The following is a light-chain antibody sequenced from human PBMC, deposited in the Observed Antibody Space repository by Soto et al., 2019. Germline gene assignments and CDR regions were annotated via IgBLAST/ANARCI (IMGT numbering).Light chain of an antibody. J-gene: IGLJ1*01. Sequence: SYELTQPPSVSVSPGQTARITCSGDALPKQYAFWYQQKPGQAPVLVIYKDTLRPSGIPERFSGSSSGTTATLTISGVQAEDEADYYCQSADSSGTFLYVFGPGTKVTVL. CDR3: QSADSSGTFLYV. CDR1: ALPKQY. CDR2: KDT. V-gene: IGLV3-25*01.